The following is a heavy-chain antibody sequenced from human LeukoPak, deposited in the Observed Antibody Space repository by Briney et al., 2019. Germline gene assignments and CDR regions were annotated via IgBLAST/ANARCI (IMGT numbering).Heavy chain of an antibody. CDR3: ARDGRGHWDTSRWYLGNWFDP. J-gene: IGHJ5*02. D-gene: IGHD6-13*01. CDR1: GYTFTSYG. Sequence: GASVKVSCKASGYTFTSYGINWVRQAPGQGLEWMGWISTYDANTEYAQKLQGRVTMTTDTSTSTAYMEVGSLRSDDTAVYYCARDGRGHWDTSRWYLGNWFDPWGQGTLVTVSS. V-gene: IGHV1-18*01. CDR2: ISTYDANT.